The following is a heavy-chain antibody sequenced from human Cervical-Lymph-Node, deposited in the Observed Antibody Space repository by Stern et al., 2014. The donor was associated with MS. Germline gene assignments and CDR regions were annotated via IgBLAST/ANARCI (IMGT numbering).Heavy chain of an antibody. D-gene: IGHD2/OR15-2a*01. CDR2: IGWNSATI. CDR3: AKGGFLGYYAGLDV. CDR1: GFSFDDSA. V-gene: IGHV3-9*01. J-gene: IGHJ6*02. Sequence: EVQLVESGGGLVQPGRSLRLSCIASGFSFDDSAMHWVRQVPGKGLEWVSGIGWNSATIGYADAVKGRFTIDRDNARNSLYLEINSLRPEDTALYYCAKGGFLGYYAGLDVWGQGTPVTVSS.